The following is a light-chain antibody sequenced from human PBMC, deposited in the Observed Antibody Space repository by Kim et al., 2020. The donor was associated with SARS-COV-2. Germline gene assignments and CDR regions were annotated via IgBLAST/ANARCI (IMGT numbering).Light chain of an antibody. Sequence: DIQLTQSPSSLSASVGDRVTITCRASQGISDYLAWYQQRPGKVPMLLIYAASTLQSGVPSRFSGSGSGTDFTLTISSLQPEDVATYYCQKYNSAPRTFGQGTKVDIK. CDR1: QGISDY. CDR3: QKYNSAPRT. CDR2: AAS. V-gene: IGKV1-27*01. J-gene: IGKJ1*01.